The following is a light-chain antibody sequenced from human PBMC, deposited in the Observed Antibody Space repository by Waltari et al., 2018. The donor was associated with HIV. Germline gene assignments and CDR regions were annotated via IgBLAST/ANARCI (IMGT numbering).Light chain of an antibody. CDR1: NLGEKF. V-gene: IGLV3-1*01. Sequence: SYELTQPTSVSVSPGQTAIITCSGDNLGEKFASWYQQKPGQSPVLVIFQDKKRPSGIPWLFSASNSVNRATLTISGTQALDEADYYCQVWDTSAARYVFGTGTKVTVL. CDR2: QDK. CDR3: QVWDTSAARYV. J-gene: IGLJ1*01.